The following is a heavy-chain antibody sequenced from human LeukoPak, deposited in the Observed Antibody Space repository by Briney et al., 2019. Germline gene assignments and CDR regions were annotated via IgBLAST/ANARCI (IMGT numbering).Heavy chain of an antibody. J-gene: IGHJ3*02. CDR3: ARHLIAVAGTGSVFDI. D-gene: IGHD6-19*01. CDR2: IYYSGST. Sequence: SETLTLTCTVSGGSISSSYYYWGWIRQPPGKGLEWIGSIYYSGSTYYNPSLRSRVTISVDTSKNQFSLKLSSVTAADTAVYYCARHLIAVAGTGSVFDIWGQGTTVTVSS. V-gene: IGHV4-39*01. CDR1: GGSISSSYYY.